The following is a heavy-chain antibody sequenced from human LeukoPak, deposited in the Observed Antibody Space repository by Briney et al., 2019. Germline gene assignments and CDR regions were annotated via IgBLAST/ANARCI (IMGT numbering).Heavy chain of an antibody. CDR3: ARVPSPIVGATKSLLDP. V-gene: IGHV3-30-3*01. D-gene: IGHD1-26*01. Sequence: GRSLRLSCAASGFTFSSYAMHWVCQAPGKGLEWVAVISYDGSNKYYADSVKGRFTISRDNSKNTLYLQMNSLRAEDTAVYYCARVPSPIVGATKSLLDPWGHGTLVTVSS. CDR2: ISYDGSNK. CDR1: GFTFSSYA. J-gene: IGHJ5*02.